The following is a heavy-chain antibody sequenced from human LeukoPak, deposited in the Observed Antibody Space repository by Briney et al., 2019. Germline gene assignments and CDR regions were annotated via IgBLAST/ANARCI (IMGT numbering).Heavy chain of an antibody. CDR3: ARDNGYYDFWSGYPN. D-gene: IGHD3-3*01. CDR1: GGSISSYY. Sequence: AETLSLTCTVSGGSISSYYWSWIRQPAGKGLEWIGRIYTSGSTNYNPSLKSRVTISVDKSKNQFSLKLSSVTAADTAVYYCARDNGYYDFWSGYPNGGQGTLVTVSS. J-gene: IGHJ4*02. CDR2: IYTSGST. V-gene: IGHV4-4*07.